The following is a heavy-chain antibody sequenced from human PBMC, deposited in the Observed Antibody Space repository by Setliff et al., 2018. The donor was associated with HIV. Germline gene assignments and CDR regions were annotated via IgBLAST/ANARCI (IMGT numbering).Heavy chain of an antibody. CDR2: IIPLFGSA. J-gene: IGHJ4*02. CDR1: GGTFSSYS. V-gene: IGHV1-69*13. Sequence: SVKVSCKTSGGTFSSYSITWVRQAPGQGLEWMGGIIPLFGSADYAQRFQGRVTITADESTSTAYMELTSLRSEDTAMYYCAVVNKVTDFEYWGQGTLGTVSS. CDR3: AVVNKVTDFEY. D-gene: IGHD2-21*01.